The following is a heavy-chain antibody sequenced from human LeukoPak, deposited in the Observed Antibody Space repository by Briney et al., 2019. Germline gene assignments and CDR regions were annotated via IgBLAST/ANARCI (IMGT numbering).Heavy chain of an antibody. CDR2: ISSGGSSFTTI. CDR1: GFTFSGYE. Sequence: LAGGSLRLSCAASGFTFSGYEMNWVRQAPGKGLEWVSYISSGGSSFTTIYYADSVKGRFTISRDNAKNSLYLQMNSLRAEDTAVYYCASGGSRWLQPKNQFDYWGQGTLVTVSS. V-gene: IGHV3-48*03. D-gene: IGHD5-24*01. J-gene: IGHJ4*02. CDR3: ASGGSRWLQPKNQFDY.